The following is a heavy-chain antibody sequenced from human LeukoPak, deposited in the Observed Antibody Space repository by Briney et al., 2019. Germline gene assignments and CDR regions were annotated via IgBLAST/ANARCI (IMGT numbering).Heavy chain of an antibody. Sequence: SETLSLTCTVSGGSINSSTYYWGWIRQPPGKGLEWIGSIYYSGSTYYNPSLKSRVTISVDTSKNQFSLKLSSVTAADTAVYYCARSTRGSSSGSVDYWGQGTLVTVSS. CDR3: ARSTRGSSSGSVDY. J-gene: IGHJ4*02. D-gene: IGHD6-19*01. V-gene: IGHV4-39*07. CDR2: IYYSGST. CDR1: GGSINSSTYY.